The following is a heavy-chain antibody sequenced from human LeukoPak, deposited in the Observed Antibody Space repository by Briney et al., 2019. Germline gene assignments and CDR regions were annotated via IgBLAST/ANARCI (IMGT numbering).Heavy chain of an antibody. J-gene: IGHJ5*02. CDR3: AIYLYDFWSGRRFDP. CDR1: GFTFSNSA. D-gene: IGHD3-3*01. Sequence: GGSLRLSCAASGFTFSNSAMSWVRQAPGKGLEWVSTLSGSGITTYYADSVKGRFTISRDNSKNTLYLQMNSLRAEDTAVYYCAIYLYDFWSGRRFDPWGQGTLVTVSS. V-gene: IGHV3-23*01. CDR2: LSGSGITT.